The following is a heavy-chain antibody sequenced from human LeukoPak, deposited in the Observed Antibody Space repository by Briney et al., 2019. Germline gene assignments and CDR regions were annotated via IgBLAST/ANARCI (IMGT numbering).Heavy chain of an antibody. CDR3: ARGSRGWRTVGNWFDP. CDR1: GYTFTSYD. Sequence: GASVKVSCKASGYTFTSYDINWVRQATGQGLEWMGWMNPNSGNTGYAQKFQGRVTMTRNTSISTAYMELSSLRSEDTAVYYCARGSRGWRTVGNWFDPWGQGTLVTLSS. J-gene: IGHJ5*02. V-gene: IGHV1-8*01. CDR2: MNPNSGNT. D-gene: IGHD6-19*01.